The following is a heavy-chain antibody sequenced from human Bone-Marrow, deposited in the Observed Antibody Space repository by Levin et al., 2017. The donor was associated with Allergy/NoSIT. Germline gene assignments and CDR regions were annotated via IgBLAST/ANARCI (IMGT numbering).Heavy chain of an antibody. D-gene: IGHD3-10*01. J-gene: IGHJ4*02. CDR2: ITTGGYT. CDR1: RFIVTDYF. CDR3: AREAWGGSYRDY. Sequence: KPGGSLRLSCAASRFIVTDYFISWIRQAPGKGLEWVSYITTGGYTNNADSVKGRFTISRDSANNSVYLQMNNLRAEDTAVYFCAREAWGGSYRDYWGPGTLVTVSS. V-gene: IGHV3-11*06.